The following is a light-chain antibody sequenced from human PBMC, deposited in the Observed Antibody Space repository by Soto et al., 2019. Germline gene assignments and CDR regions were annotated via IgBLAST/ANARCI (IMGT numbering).Light chain of an antibody. V-gene: IGLV2-14*02. J-gene: IGLJ2*01. Sequence: QSALTQPASVCGSPGQSITLSCTGTRSDVGRYKFVSWLQEFPGRVPKVMEYEGNKRPSGVSNALSAKRPSGVSNRFSGSKSGNTASLIISGLQAEDEADYYCSSYTTTNTLVVFGGGTKLTVL. CDR1: RSDVGRYKF. CDR2: EGN. CDR3: SSYTTTNTLVV.